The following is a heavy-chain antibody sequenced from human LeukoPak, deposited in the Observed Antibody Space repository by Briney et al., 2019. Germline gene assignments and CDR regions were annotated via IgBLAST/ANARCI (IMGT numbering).Heavy chain of an antibody. CDR1: GDSVSSNSAA. J-gene: IGHJ4*02. Sequence: SQTLSLICAISGDSVSSNSAAWNWIRQSPSGGLEWLGRTYYRSKWYNDYAVSVKSRITINPGRSKNQVSLQMNSVTPEDTAVYYCARETTSLFDSWGQGTLVTVSS. CDR2: TYYRSKWYN. D-gene: IGHD2/OR15-2a*01. V-gene: IGHV6-1*01. CDR3: ARETTSLFDS.